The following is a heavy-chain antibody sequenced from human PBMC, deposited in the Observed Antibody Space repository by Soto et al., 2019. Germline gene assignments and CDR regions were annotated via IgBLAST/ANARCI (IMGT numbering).Heavy chain of an antibody. CDR3: ARVEVLVPVAIHDYYYYGMDV. D-gene: IGHD2-2*01. Sequence: ASVKVSCKASGYTFTSYGISWVRQAPGQGLEWMGWISAYNGNTNYAQKLQGRVTMTTDTSTSTAYMELRSLRSDDTAVYYCARVEVLVPVAIHDYYYYGMDVWGQGTTITVPS. CDR2: ISAYNGNT. V-gene: IGHV1-18*01. CDR1: GYTFTSYG. J-gene: IGHJ6*02.